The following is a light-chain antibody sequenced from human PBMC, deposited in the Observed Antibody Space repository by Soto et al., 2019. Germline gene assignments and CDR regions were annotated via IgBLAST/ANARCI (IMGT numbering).Light chain of an antibody. CDR2: GAS. CDR3: QQDYNLPGT. V-gene: IGKV3D-7*01. Sequence: EIVMTQSPATLSLSPGERATLSCRASQSVSSSYLSWYQQKPGQAPRLLIYGASTRATGIPARFSGSGSGTDFTLTISRLKPENFAVYYCQQDYNLPGTFGQGTKVEIK. J-gene: IGKJ1*01. CDR1: QSVSSSY.